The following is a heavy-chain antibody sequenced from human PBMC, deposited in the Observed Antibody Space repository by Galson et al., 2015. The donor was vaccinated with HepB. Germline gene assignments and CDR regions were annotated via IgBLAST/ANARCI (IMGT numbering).Heavy chain of an antibody. CDR1: GFPFSTYT. V-gene: IGHV3-23*01. J-gene: IGHJ6*02. D-gene: IGHD3-10*01. Sequence: SLRLSCAASGFPFSTYTMSRVRQAPGKGLEWVSAISGSGGTTYYADSVRGRFTISRDNTKRTLYLQMNRLRGEDTALYYCAKDRNSASPGTFGMDVWGQGTTVTVFS. CDR3: AKDRNSASPGTFGMDV. CDR2: ISGSGGTT.